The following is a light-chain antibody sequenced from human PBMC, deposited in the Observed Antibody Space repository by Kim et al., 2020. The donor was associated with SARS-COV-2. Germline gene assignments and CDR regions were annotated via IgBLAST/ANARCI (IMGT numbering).Light chain of an antibody. J-gene: IGLJ2*01. V-gene: IGLV3-1*01. CDR2: QHN. Sequence: SVSPEQTASIPGSRDKLGDNCGCWYQKKPGQSPGLVIYQHNKRTSGIPERFSGSTSGNTATLTICGAQAMDEADYNCQALVSSTAVFGAGTQLTVL. CDR1: KLGDNC. CDR3: QALVSSTAV.